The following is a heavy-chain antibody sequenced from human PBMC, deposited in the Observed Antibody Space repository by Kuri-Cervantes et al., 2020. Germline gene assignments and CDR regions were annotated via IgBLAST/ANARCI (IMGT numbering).Heavy chain of an antibody. CDR3: ARGSGRASDFGVVIPLDH. V-gene: IGHV1-18*01. Sequence: ASVKVSCKASGYTLTSYGISWVRQAPGQGLEWMGWISAYNGNTNYAQKLQGRVTMTTDTSTSTAYMELRSLRSDDTAVYYCARGSGRASDFGVVIPLDHWGQGTLVTVSS. D-gene: IGHD3-3*01. CDR2: ISAYNGNT. CDR1: GYTLTSYG. J-gene: IGHJ4*02.